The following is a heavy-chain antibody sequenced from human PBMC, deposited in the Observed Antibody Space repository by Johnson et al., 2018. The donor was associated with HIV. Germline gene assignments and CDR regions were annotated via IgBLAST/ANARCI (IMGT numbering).Heavy chain of an antibody. CDR2: ISYDGSNK. CDR1: GFTFSSYA. D-gene: IGHD3-9*01. CDR3: ARELPSYDILTGPGAFDI. V-gene: IGHV3-30*04. Sequence: QVQLVESGGGVVQPGRSLRLSCAASGFTFSSYAMHWVRQAPGKGLEWVAVISYDGSNKCYADSVKGRFTISRDNSKNTLYLQMNSLRAEDTAVYYCARELPSYDILTGPGAFDIW. J-gene: IGHJ3*02.